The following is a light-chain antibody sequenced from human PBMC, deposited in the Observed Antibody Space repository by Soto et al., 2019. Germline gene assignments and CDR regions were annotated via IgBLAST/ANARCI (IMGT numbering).Light chain of an antibody. J-gene: IGLJ1*01. CDR2: SNY. V-gene: IGLV1-40*01. CDR1: SSNIGARYD. Sequence: QSVLTQPPSVSGAPGQRVTISCTGTSSNIGARYDVHWYQQLPGTAPKLLIYSNYNRPSGVPDRFSGSKSGTSASLAITGLQAEDEADYYCQSYDSSPSAYVFGTGTKLTVL. CDR3: QSYDSSPSAYV.